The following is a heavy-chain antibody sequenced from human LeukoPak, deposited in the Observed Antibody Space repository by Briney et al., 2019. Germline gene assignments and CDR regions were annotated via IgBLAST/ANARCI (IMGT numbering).Heavy chain of an antibody. V-gene: IGHV3-7*03. CDR2: IKEDGSKK. Sequence: GGSLRLSCAASGFTFSGHWMTWVRQAPGKGLEWVANIKEDGSKKNYVDSVKGRFTISRDNAKNSLYLQMTSLRAEDTAMYYCATPLDYYDSSGFHQGGDWGQGTLVTVSS. CDR1: GFTFSGHW. J-gene: IGHJ4*02. CDR3: ATPLDYYDSSGFHQGGD. D-gene: IGHD3-22*01.